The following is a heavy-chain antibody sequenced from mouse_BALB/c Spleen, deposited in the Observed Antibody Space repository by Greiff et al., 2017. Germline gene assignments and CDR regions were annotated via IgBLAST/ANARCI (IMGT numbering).Heavy chain of an antibody. CDR3: ARDRDWYFDV. J-gene: IGHJ1*01. D-gene: IGHD2-14*01. Sequence: DVKLVESGGGLVQPGGSLKLSCAASGFTFSSYTMSWVRQTPEKRLEWVAYISNGGGSTYYPDTVKGRFTISRDNAKNTLYLRMSSLKSEDTAMYYCARDRDWYFDVWGAGTTVTVSS. CDR2: ISNGGGST. CDR1: GFTFSSYT. V-gene: IGHV5-12-2*01.